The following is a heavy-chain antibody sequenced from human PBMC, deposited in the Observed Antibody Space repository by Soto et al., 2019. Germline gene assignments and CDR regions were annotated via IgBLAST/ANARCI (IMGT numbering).Heavy chain of an antibody. J-gene: IGHJ5*02. Sequence: QLQLQESGSGLVKPSQTLSLTCAVSGGSISSGGYSWSWIRQPPGKGLEWIGYNYHSGSTYYNPSLKSRVTISVDRSKNQFSLKLSSVTAADTAVYYCARGGGDYYDSSGYYSWFDPWGQGSLVPVSS. CDR2: NYHSGST. V-gene: IGHV4-30-2*01. CDR1: GGSISSGGYS. CDR3: ARGGGDYYDSSGYYSWFDP. D-gene: IGHD3-22*01.